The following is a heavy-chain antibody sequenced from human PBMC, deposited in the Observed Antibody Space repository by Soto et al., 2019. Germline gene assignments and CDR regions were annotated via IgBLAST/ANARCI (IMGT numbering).Heavy chain of an antibody. Sequence: SLRLSCAASGFTFSSYAMHWVRQAPGKGLEWVAVISYDGSNKYYADSVKGRFTISRDNSKNTLYLQMNSLRAEDTAVYYCARDIAPVGRISSWGPRAERGMDVWGQGTTVTVSS. V-gene: IGHV3-30-3*01. J-gene: IGHJ6*02. CDR2: ISYDGSNK. D-gene: IGHD6-13*01. CDR3: ARDIAPVGRISSWGPRAERGMDV. CDR1: GFTFSSYA.